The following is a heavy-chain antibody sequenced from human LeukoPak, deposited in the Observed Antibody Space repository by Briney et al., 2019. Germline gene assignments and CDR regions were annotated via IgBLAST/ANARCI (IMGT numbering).Heavy chain of an antibody. CDR1: GYTFSSNE. CDR3: ARGRRMGYIYVLDY. J-gene: IGHJ4*02. CDR2: MNPNNART. Sequence: ASVNVSCKASGYTFSSNEFNWVRQAAGQGLEWMGWMNPNNARTGYAEKFQSRVTMTRDTSTSTAYMELSSLTPEDTAVYFCARGRRMGYIYVLDYWGQGTLVTVSS. D-gene: IGHD5-18*01. V-gene: IGHV1-8*01.